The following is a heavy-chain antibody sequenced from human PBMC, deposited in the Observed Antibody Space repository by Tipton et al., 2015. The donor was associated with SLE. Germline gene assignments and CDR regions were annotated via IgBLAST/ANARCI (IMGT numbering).Heavy chain of an antibody. J-gene: IGHJ6*03. CDR3: ARVGSSWYNYYYYMDV. Sequence: TLSLTCAVYGGSFSGYYWSWIRQPPGKGLEWIGEINHSGSTNYNPSLKSRVTISVDTSKNQLSLKLSSVTAADTAVYYCARVGSSWYNYYYYMDVWGKGTTVTVSS. CDR2: INHSGST. V-gene: IGHV4-34*01. D-gene: IGHD6-13*01. CDR1: GGSFSGYY.